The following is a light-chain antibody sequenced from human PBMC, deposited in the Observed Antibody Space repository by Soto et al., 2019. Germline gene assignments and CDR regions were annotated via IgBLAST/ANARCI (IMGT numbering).Light chain of an antibody. CDR3: QQRSHWPSLT. Sequence: EIVLTQSPATLSLSPGERATLSCRASQSVSSYLAWYQQKPGQAPRLLIYDASNRATGIPGRFSGSGSGTDFTLAISRLEPEDFAGYYLQQRSHWPSLTFGPGTKVDI. CDR2: DAS. J-gene: IGKJ3*01. V-gene: IGKV3-11*01. CDR1: QSVSSY.